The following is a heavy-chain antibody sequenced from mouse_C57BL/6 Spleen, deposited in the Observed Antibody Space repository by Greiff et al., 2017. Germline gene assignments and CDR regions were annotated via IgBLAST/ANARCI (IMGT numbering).Heavy chain of an antibody. J-gene: IGHJ4*01. V-gene: IGHV1-53*01. D-gene: IGHD2-4*01. Sequence: QVQLQQPGTELVKPGASVKLSCKASGYTFTSYWMHWVKQRPGQGLEWNGNINPSNGGTNYNEKFKSKATLTVDKSASTGYMEISSLTSEDSAVYYCAKKSYSEYDEPPAMDYWGQGTSVTVSS. CDR1: GYTFTSYW. CDR3: AKKSYSEYDEPPAMDY. CDR2: INPSNGGT.